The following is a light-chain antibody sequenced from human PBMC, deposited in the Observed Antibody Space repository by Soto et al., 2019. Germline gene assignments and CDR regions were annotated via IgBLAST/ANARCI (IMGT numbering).Light chain of an antibody. V-gene: IGKV3D-20*02. CDR1: QTVTNDY. CDR2: DAS. CDR3: QQRSNWPPIT. Sequence: EVVLTQSPGTLSLSPGERVTLSCRASQTVTNDYLAWYQQQDGQAPRLLIYDASTRATGVPDRFSGSGSGPEYTLTITRLEPEDFAVYSCQQRSNWPPITFGQGTRLEIK. J-gene: IGKJ5*01.